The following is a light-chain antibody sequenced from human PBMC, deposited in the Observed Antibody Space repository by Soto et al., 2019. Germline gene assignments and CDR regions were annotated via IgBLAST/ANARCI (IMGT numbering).Light chain of an antibody. V-gene: IGKV3-20*01. CDR1: QTVSSNY. CDR3: QQYGSSVSYT. J-gene: IGKJ2*01. CDR2: GAS. Sequence: VLTQSPGTLSLSPGERATLSCRASQTVSSNYFAWYQQKPGQPPRLLIYGASSRATVIPVRFSGSGSGTDFTLTISRLQPDAFSVYYCQQYGSSVSYTFGQGTKLEIK.